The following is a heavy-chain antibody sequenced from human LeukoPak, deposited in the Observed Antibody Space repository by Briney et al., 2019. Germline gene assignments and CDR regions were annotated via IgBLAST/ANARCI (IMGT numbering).Heavy chain of an antibody. Sequence: SETLSLTCTVSGYSISSDYYWGWIRQPPGKGLEWIGSIYYSGSTYYNPSLKSRVTISVDTSKNQFSLKLSSVTAADTAVYYCAREVSSYGLNEFDYWGQGTWSPSPQ. CDR3: AREVSSYGLNEFDY. V-gene: IGHV4-38-2*02. J-gene: IGHJ4*02. CDR2: IYYSGST. D-gene: IGHD3-10*01. CDR1: GYSISSDYY.